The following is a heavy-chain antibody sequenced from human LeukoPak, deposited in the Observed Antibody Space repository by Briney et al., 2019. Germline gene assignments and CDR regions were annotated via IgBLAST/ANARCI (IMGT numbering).Heavy chain of an antibody. CDR1: GFTVSSNY. V-gene: IGHV3-53*01. CDR3: ARGTVITGTTAYYFDY. D-gene: IGHD1-7*01. Sequence: GGSLRLSCAASGFTVSSNYMSWVRQAPGKGLEWVSVIYSGGSTYYADSVKGRFTISRDNSKNTLYLQMNSLRAEDTAVYYCARGTVITGTTAYYFDYWGQGTRVTVSS. J-gene: IGHJ4*02. CDR2: IYSGGST.